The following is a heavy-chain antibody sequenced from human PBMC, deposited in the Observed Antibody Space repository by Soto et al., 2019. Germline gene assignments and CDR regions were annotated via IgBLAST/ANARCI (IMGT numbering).Heavy chain of an antibody. CDR1: GYTFTDYY. J-gene: IGHJ6*02. CDR3: AREVVATMDIYYSGMDV. CDR2: INPSNGRT. V-gene: IGHV1-46*01. D-gene: IGHD5-12*01. Sequence: QVHLVQSGAVVKKPGASVTVSCKASGYTFTDYYLHWLRQVRQAPGQASEWIGVINPSNGRTTYAQKFQGRVTMTRDTSSSTVYMDLSNLRSDDTAVYYCAREVVATMDIYYSGMDVWGQGTTVTVSS.